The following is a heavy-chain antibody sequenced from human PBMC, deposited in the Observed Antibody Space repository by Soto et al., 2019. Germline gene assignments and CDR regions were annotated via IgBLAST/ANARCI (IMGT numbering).Heavy chain of an antibody. V-gene: IGHV3-23*01. D-gene: IGHD6-19*01. J-gene: IGHJ4*02. CDR3: AKDRGGSGWSTLDH. Sequence: EVQLLESGGSLVHPGGSLRLSCAASGFSFSYFAMSWVRQAPGKGLEWVAAISGSGGNTYYADSVKGRFTISRDNSKNTLFLQMNSLSDEDTAVYYCAKDRGGSGWSTLDHWGQGTLVTVSS. CDR2: ISGSGGNT. CDR1: GFSFSYFA.